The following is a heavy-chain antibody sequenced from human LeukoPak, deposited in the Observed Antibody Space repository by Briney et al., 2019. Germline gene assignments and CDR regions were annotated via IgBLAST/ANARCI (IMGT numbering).Heavy chain of an antibody. CDR2: ISSSGSTT. D-gene: IGHD3-22*01. CDR1: GFTFSSYE. Sequence: GGSLRLSCAASGFTFSSYEMNWVRQAPGKGLEWVSYISSSGSTTYYADSVKGRFTISRDNSKNTVYLQMNSLRDEDTAIYYCAKQPRSSSYYWGQGTLVTVSS. V-gene: IGHV3-48*03. J-gene: IGHJ4*02. CDR3: AKQPRSSSYY.